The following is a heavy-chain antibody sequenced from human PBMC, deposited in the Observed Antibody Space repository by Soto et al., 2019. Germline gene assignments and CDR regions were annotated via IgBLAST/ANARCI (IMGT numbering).Heavy chain of an antibody. CDR1: GGSISSGGSS. J-gene: IGHJ4*02. Sequence: TLSLTGTVSGGSISSGGSSWGWIRQPPEKGLEFIGYIYHSGSTYYNPSLKSRVTISVDRSKNQFSLRLTSVTAADTAVYYCARDYDTTGYYDYWGQGTLVTVSS. CDR2: IYHSGST. D-gene: IGHD3-22*01. CDR3: ARDYDTTGYYDY. V-gene: IGHV4-30-2*01.